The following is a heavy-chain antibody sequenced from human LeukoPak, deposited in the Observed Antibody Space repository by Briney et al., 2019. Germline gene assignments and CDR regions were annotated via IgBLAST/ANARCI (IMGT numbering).Heavy chain of an antibody. CDR3: ARVSSDAFDI. J-gene: IGHJ3*02. Sequence: GRLTISRDNAKNSLYLQMNSLRAEDTAVYYCARVSSDAFDIWGQGTMVTVSS. V-gene: IGHV3-11*04.